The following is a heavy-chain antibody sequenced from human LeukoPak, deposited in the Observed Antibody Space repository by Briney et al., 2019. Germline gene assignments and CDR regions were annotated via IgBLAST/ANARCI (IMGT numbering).Heavy chain of an antibody. Sequence: GGSLRLSCAAASGFTFSPYSMTWVRQGPGKGLEGVSTISGNGANTYYGDSVKGRFTISRDNSKNTLYLQMNSLRVDDAAVYYCAKGGVVNWFDPWGQGTLVTVSS. CDR3: AKGGVVNWFDP. V-gene: IGHV3-23*01. CDR1: GFTFSPYS. CDR2: ISGNGANT. J-gene: IGHJ5*02. D-gene: IGHD3-22*01.